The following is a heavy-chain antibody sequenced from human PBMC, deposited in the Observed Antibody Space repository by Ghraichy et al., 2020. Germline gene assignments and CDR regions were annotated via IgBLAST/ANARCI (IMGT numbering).Heavy chain of an antibody. J-gene: IGHJ5*02. CDR2: INPNSGGT. Sequence: SVKVSCKASGYTFTGYYMHWVRQAPGQGLEWMGWINPNSGGTNYAQKFQGRVTMTRDTSISTAYMELSRLRSDDTAVYYCARDTLDFWSGYNWFDPWGQGTLVTVSS. V-gene: IGHV1-2*02. D-gene: IGHD3-3*01. CDR3: ARDTLDFWSGYNWFDP. CDR1: GYTFTGYY.